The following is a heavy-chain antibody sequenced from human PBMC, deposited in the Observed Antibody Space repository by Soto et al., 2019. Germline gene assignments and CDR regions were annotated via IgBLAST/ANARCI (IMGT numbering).Heavy chain of an antibody. D-gene: IGHD3-10*01. J-gene: IGHJ5*02. CDR1: GGSISSGGYY. V-gene: IGHV4-61*08. CDR2: IYYSGST. CDR3: ARRMVRGVNWFDP. Sequence: SETLSLTCTVSGGSISSGGYYWSWIRQPPGKGLEWIGYIYYSGSTNYNPSLKSRVTISVDTSKNQFSLKLSSVTAADTAVYYCARRMVRGVNWFDPWGQGTLVTVSS.